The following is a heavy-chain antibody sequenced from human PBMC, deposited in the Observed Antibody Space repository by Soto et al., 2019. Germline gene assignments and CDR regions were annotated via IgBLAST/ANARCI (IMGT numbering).Heavy chain of an antibody. CDR1: GFTFSSSA. D-gene: IGHD2-15*01. CDR3: AKVTIVVVVAANYGMDV. V-gene: IGHV3-23*01. J-gene: IGHJ6*02. CDR2: ISGSGGST. Sequence: GGSLRLSCAASGFTFSSSAMSWVRQAPGKGLEWVSAISGSGGSTYYADSVKGRFTISRDNSKNTLYLQMNSLRAEDTAVYYCAKVTIVVVVAANYGMDVWGQGTTVTVSS.